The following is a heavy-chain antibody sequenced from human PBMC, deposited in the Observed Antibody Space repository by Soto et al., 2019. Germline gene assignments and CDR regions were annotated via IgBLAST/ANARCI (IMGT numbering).Heavy chain of an antibody. V-gene: IGHV1-69*02. D-gene: IGHD3-10*01. CDR3: ATSYGSGSRPFDY. CDR2: IIPMLSMS. CDR1: GGTFNSYT. J-gene: IGHJ4*02. Sequence: QVQLVQSGAEVKKSGSSVRVSCKASGGTFNSYTLSWVRQAPGQRLEWMGRIIPMLSMSTYAQKFQGRVSIIADKSTNTVYLDLSSLRSDDTAIHYCATSYGSGSRPFDYWGQGTLVTVSS.